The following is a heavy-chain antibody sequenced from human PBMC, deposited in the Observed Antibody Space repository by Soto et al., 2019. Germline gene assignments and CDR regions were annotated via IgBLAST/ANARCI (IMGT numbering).Heavy chain of an antibody. J-gene: IGHJ6*02. CDR3: ARARVRIFGVVIMPYGMDV. CDR1: GYSISSGYH. D-gene: IGHD3-3*01. CDR2: INHSGST. V-gene: IGHV4-38-2*01. Sequence: QVQLQESGPGLVKSSETLSLTCAVAGYSISSGYHWGWIRQPPGKGLEWIGSINHSGSTYYNPSLRSRVTISVDTSKNQFSLKLSSVTAADTAVYYCARARVRIFGVVIMPYGMDVWGQGTTVTVSS.